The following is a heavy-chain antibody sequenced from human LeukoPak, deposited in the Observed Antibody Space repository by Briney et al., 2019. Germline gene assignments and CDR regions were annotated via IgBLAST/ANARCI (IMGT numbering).Heavy chain of an antibody. CDR2: IYYSGDT. CDR1: GGSINTYY. D-gene: IGHD5-18*01. CDR3: ARQGYGLTYFDY. Sequence: SETLSLTCTVSGGSINTYYWNWIRQPPGKGLEWIAYIYYSGDTNYNPSLKSRVTVSVDTSKNQFSLKLSSVTAADTAVYYCARQGYGLTYFDYWGQGTLVTVSS. V-gene: IGHV4-59*08. J-gene: IGHJ4*02.